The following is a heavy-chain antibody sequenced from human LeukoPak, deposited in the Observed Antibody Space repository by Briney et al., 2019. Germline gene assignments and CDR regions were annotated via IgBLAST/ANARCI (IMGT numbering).Heavy chain of an antibody. CDR3: ARLSGSYSMGWFDP. J-gene: IGHJ5*02. CDR2: IYYSGST. CDR1: GGSISSGGYY. V-gene: IGHV4-31*03. Sequence: PSETLSLTCTVSGGSISSGGYYWSWIRQHPGKGLEWIGYIYYSGSTYYNPSLKSRVTISLDTSKNQFSLKLSSVTAADTAVYYCARLSGSYSMGWFDPWGQGTLVTVSS. D-gene: IGHD1-26*01.